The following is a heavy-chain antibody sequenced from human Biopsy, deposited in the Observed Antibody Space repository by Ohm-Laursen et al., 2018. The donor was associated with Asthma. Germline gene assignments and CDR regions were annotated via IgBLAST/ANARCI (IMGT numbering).Heavy chain of an antibody. CDR2: ISYDGRNK. J-gene: IGHJ6*02. V-gene: IGHV3-30*03. Sequence: SLRLSCAASGFTFNSYGMHWVRQAPGKGLEWVAVISYDGRNKYYGDSVKGRFTIFRDNSKNTVYLQMISLRVEDTSVYYCARGAYYDFWSGYSRPIPDYYGMDVWGHGTTVTVSS. CDR3: ARGAYYDFWSGYSRPIPDYYGMDV. CDR1: GFTFNSYG. D-gene: IGHD3-3*01.